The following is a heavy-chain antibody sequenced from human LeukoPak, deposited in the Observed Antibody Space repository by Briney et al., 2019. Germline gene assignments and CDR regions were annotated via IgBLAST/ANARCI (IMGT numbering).Heavy chain of an antibody. J-gene: IGHJ6*02. Sequence: GGSLRLSCAASGFTFSSYGMHWVRQAPGKGLEWVAVISYDGSNKYYADSVKGRFTISRDNSKDTLFLQLNSLRAEDTAVYYCAKGSTIPTFASYYYGMDVWGQGTTVTVSS. CDR1: GFTFSSYG. CDR2: ISYDGSNK. D-gene: IGHD3-16*01. V-gene: IGHV3-30*18. CDR3: AKGSTIPTFASYYYGMDV.